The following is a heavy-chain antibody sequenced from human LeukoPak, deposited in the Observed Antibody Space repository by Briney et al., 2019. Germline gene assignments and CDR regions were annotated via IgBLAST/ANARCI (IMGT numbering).Heavy chain of an antibody. J-gene: IGHJ4*02. CDR1: GFTFSSYE. D-gene: IGHD1-26*01. Sequence: GGSLRLSCAASGFTFSSYEMNWVRQAPGKGLEWVSYISTSGSTKYYADSVKGRFTISRDNAKNSLYLQMNSLRAEDTAVYYCARDKIVGATYFDYWGQGTLVTVSS. V-gene: IGHV3-48*03. CDR3: ARDKIVGATYFDY. CDR2: ISTSGSTK.